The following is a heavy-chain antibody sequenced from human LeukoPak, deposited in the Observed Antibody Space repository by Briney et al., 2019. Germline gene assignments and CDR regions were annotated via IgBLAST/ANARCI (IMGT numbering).Heavy chain of an antibody. Sequence: GGSLRLSCAASGFTFSSYGMHWVRQAPGKGLVWVSRINSDGSSTTYADSVKGRFTISRDDGQNTLYLQMNSLRAEDTAVYYCAREGRGYSYAFEYWGQGTLVTVSS. CDR2: INSDGSST. CDR3: AREGRGYSYAFEY. J-gene: IGHJ4*02. D-gene: IGHD5-18*01. V-gene: IGHV3-74*01. CDR1: GFTFSSYG.